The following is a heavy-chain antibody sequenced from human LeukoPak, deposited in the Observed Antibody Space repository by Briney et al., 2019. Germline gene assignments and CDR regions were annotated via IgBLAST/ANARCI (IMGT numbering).Heavy chain of an antibody. J-gene: IGHJ6*02. D-gene: IGHD2-2*01. CDR2: IWYDGSNK. Sequence: GGSLRLSCAASGFTLSSYGMHWVRQAPGKGPEWVAVIWYDGSNKYYADSVKGRFTISRDNSKNTLYLQMNSLRAEDTAVYYCAREGPYDIVVVPAAISGGMDVWGQGTTVTVSS. CDR1: GFTLSSYG. V-gene: IGHV3-33*01. CDR3: AREGPYDIVVVPAAISGGMDV.